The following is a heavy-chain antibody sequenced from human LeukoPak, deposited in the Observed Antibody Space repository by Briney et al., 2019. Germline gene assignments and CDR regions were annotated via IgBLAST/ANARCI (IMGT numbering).Heavy chain of an antibody. CDR1: GGSISSGGYS. Sequence: KTSQTLSLTCAVSGGSISSGGYSWSWIRQPPGKGLEWIGYIYHSGSTYYNPYLKSRVTISVDRSKNQFSLKLSSVTAADTAVYYCARGRDYYGSGSYHDAFDIWGQGTMVTVSS. J-gene: IGHJ3*02. CDR2: IYHSGST. D-gene: IGHD3-10*01. CDR3: ARGRDYYGSGSYHDAFDI. V-gene: IGHV4-30-2*01.